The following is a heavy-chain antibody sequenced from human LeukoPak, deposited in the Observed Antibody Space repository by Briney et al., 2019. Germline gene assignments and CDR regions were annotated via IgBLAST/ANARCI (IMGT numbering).Heavy chain of an antibody. J-gene: IGHJ6*03. CDR2: IRYDGSNK. CDR1: GFTFSSYG. Sequence: GGSLRLSCTASGFTFSSYGMHWVRQAPGKGLEWVAFIRYDGSNKYYADSVKGRFTISRDNSKNTLYLQMNSLRAEDTAVYYCAKDLRSSGWPYYYYYYMDVWGKGATVTVSS. CDR3: AKDLRSSGWPYYYYYYMDV. V-gene: IGHV3-30*02. D-gene: IGHD6-19*01.